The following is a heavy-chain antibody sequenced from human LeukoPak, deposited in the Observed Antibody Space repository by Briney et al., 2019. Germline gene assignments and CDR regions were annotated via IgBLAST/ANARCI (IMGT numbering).Heavy chain of an antibody. CDR1: GFTFSSYG. V-gene: IGHV3-33*01. CDR3: ARGTDCSSTSCYPWGGMDV. CDR2: IWYDGSNK. D-gene: IGHD2-2*01. Sequence: PGGSLRLSCAASGFTFSSYGMHWVRQAPGKGLEWVAVIWYDGSNKYYADSVKGRFTISRDNSKNTLYLQMNSLRAEDTAVYYCARGTDCSSTSCYPWGGMDVWGQGTTVTVSS. J-gene: IGHJ6*02.